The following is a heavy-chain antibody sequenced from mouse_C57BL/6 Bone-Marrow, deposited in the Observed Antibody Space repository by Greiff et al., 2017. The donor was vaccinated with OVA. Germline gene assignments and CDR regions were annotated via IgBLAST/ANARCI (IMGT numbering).Heavy chain of an antibody. CDR2: IYPRSGNT. Sequence: VQLQQSGAELARPGASVKLSCKASAYTFPSSGISWVKQRTGQGLEWIGEIYPRSGNTSYNEKFKGKATLTADKSSSTAYLELRSLTSEDAAVYYCAREYYYGRSGGGQGTTLTVSS. CDR1: AYTFPSSG. CDR3: AREYYYGRSG. D-gene: IGHD1-1*01. J-gene: IGHJ2*01. V-gene: IGHV1-81*01.